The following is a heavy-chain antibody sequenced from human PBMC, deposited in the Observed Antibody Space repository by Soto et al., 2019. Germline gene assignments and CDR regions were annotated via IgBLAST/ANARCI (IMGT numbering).Heavy chain of an antibody. Sequence: DVQLLESGGGMVRPGGSLRLSCVASGFTFSNYAMNWVRQAPGKGLEWVSTVTGSGVSTFFANSVKGRFTISRDSAKNSLYLQMNSLRAEDTAVYYCAWRGIWGQGTMVTVSS. CDR1: GFTFSNYA. CDR3: AWRGI. CDR2: VTGSGVST. D-gene: IGHD1-1*01. V-gene: IGHV3-23*01. J-gene: IGHJ3*02.